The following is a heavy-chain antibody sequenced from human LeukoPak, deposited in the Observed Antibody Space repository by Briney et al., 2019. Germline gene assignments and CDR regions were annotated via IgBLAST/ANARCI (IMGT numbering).Heavy chain of an antibody. CDR1: GYTFTSYY. CDR3: ATRYCTIPACRASSYHCMDN. Sequence: ASVKVSCKASGYTFTSYYMHWVRQAPGQGLEWMGIINPSGGSTSYAQKFQGRVTMTRDTSTTTVYMELSSLRSEDTAVYYCATRYCTIPACRASSYHCMDNWGKGTTVTVSS. V-gene: IGHV1-46*01. D-gene: IGHD2-8*01. CDR2: INPSGGST. J-gene: IGHJ6*03.